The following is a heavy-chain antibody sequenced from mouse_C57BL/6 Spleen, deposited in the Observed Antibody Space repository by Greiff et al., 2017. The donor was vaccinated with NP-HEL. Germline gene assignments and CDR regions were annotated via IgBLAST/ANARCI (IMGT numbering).Heavy chain of an antibody. Sequence: VQLQQPGAELVRPGTSVKLSCKASGYTFTSYWMHWVKQRPGQGLEWIGVIDPSDSYTNYNQKFKGKATLTVDTSSSTAYMQLSSLTSEDSAVYYCARSDYDRGGDYWGQGTTLTVSS. D-gene: IGHD2-4*01. V-gene: IGHV1-59*01. J-gene: IGHJ2*01. CDR3: ARSDYDRGGDY. CDR2: IDPSDSYT. CDR1: GYTFTSYW.